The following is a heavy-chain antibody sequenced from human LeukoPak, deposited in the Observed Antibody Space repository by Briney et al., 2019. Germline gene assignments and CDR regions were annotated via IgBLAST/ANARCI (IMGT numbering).Heavy chain of an antibody. CDR1: GFTFSSYA. J-gene: IGHJ4*02. Sequence: GGSLRLSCAASGFTFSSYAMHWVRQAPGKGLEWVAVISYDGSNKYYADSVKGRFTISRDNSKNTLYLQMNSLRAEDTAVYYCAHIMATASQDYWGQGTLVTVSS. CDR3: AHIMATASQDY. D-gene: IGHD5-12*01. CDR2: ISYDGSNK. V-gene: IGHV3-30*04.